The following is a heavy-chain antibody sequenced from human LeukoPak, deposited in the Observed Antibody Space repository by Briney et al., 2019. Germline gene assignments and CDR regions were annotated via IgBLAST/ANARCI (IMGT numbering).Heavy chain of an antibody. J-gene: IGHJ6*03. CDR2: IYYSGST. V-gene: IGHV4-59*12. CDR3: ARDQGDFWSGYSTYYMDV. CDR1: GGSFSGYY. D-gene: IGHD3-3*01. Sequence: SETLSPTCAVYGGSFSGYYWSWIRQPPGKGLEWIGYIYYSGSTNYNPSLKSRVTISVDTSKNQLSLKVTSVTAADTAVYYCARDQGDFWSGYSTYYMDVWGKGTTVTVSS.